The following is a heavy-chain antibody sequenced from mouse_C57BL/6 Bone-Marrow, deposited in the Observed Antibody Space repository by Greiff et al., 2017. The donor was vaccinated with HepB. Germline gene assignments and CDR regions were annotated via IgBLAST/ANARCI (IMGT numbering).Heavy chain of an antibody. V-gene: IGHV1-7*01. CDR3: ASRYYFDY. CDR2: INPCSGYT. Sequence: QVQLKQSGAELAKPGDSVKLSCKASGYTFTSYWMHWVKQRPGQGLEWIGNINPCSGYTKYNQKFKDKATLTAAKSTSTAYMQLSSLTYEDSAVYYCASRYYFDYWGQGTTLTVSS. J-gene: IGHJ2*01. CDR1: GYTFTSYW.